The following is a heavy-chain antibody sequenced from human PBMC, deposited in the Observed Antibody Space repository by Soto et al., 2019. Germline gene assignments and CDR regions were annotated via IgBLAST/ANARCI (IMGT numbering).Heavy chain of an antibody. J-gene: IGHJ6*02. CDR3: AATGGNYFGLDV. CDR2: ISGYNGNT. D-gene: IGHD2-8*02. Sequence: ASVMVSCKSSDNTFTHYGINWVRQAPGQGLEWMGWISGYNGNTKYAQKFQDRVTMTADTSTRTAFMEVRSLTSDDTGVYFCAATGGNYFGLDVWGQGTTVT. V-gene: IGHV1-18*01. CDR1: DNTFTHYG.